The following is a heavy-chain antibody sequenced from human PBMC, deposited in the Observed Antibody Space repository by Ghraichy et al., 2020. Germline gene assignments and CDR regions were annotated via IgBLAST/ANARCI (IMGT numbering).Heavy chain of an antibody. J-gene: IGHJ6*02. V-gene: IGHV3-21*01. Sequence: GGSLRLSCAASGFTFSSYSMNWVRQAPGKGLEWVSSISSSSSYIYYADSVKGRFTISRDNAKNSLYLQMNSLRAEDTAVYYCASDLRVGSYYYYGMDVWGQGTTVTVSS. CDR1: GFTFSSYS. D-gene: IGHD2-2*03. CDR3: ASDLRVGSYYYYGMDV. CDR2: ISSSSSYI.